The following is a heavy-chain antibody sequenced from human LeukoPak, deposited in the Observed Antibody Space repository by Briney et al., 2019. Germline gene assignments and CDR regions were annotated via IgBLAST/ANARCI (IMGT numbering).Heavy chain of an antibody. CDR1: GYTFTAYY. D-gene: IGHD3-22*01. CDR2: INPNSGDT. Sequence: ASVKVSYKASGYTFTAYYMHWVRQAPGQGLEWMGWINPNSGDTDYAQKFQGRVAMTRDTSISTAYMELSRLRSDDTAVYYCARDRYDSNAFDIWGQGTMVTVSS. J-gene: IGHJ3*02. CDR3: ARDRYDSNAFDI. V-gene: IGHV1-2*02.